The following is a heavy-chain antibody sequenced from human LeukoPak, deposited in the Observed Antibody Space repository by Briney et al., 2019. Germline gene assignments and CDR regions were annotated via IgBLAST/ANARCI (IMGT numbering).Heavy chain of an antibody. CDR1: GYTFTSYG. V-gene: IGHV1-18*01. CDR3: ARVADPYSGSYFDY. Sequence: GASVKVSCKASGYTFTSYGISWVRQAPGQGLEWMGWISAYNGNTDYAQKLQGRVTMTTDTSTSTAYMELRSLRSDDTAVYYCARVADPYSGSYFDYWGQGTLVTVSS. J-gene: IGHJ4*02. D-gene: IGHD1-26*01. CDR2: ISAYNGNT.